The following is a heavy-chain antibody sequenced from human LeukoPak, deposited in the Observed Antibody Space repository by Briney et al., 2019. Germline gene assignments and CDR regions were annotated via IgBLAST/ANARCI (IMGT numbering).Heavy chain of an antibody. D-gene: IGHD2-15*01. V-gene: IGHV3-48*04. CDR2: ISSVGNNV. CDR3: LRNTRVPDY. CDR1: GYTFSSNN. Sequence: PGGSLRLSCAASGYTFSSNNMTWVRQVPGKGLEWVSYISSVGNNVQCADTVKGRFTISRDNARNSLYLQMNSLRVEDTAVYYCLRNTRVPDYWGQGTLVTVSS. J-gene: IGHJ4*02.